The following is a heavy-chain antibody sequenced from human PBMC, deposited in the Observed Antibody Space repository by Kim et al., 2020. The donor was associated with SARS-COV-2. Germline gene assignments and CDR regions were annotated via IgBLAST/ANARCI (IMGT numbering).Heavy chain of an antibody. D-gene: IGHD2-15*01. CDR2: IYYSGST. CDR1: GGSISSYY. CDR3: ARGRSWFHFDY. Sequence: SETLSLTCTVSGGSISSYYWSWIRQPPGKGLEWIGYIYYSGSTNYNPSLKSRVTISVDTTKNQFSLKLSSVTAADTAVYYCARGRSWFHFDYWGQGTLVTVSS. V-gene: IGHV4-59*13. J-gene: IGHJ4*02.